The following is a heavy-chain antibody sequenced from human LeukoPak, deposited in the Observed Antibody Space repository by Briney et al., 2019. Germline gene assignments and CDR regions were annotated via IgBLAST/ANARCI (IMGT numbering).Heavy chain of an antibody. J-gene: IGHJ4*02. V-gene: IGHV4-4*07. CDR3: ARVKQYQLLSYYFDY. D-gene: IGHD2-2*01. CDR2: IYTSGST. Sequence: PSETLSLTCTVSGGSISSYYWSWIRQPAGKGLEWIGRIYTSGSTNYNPSLKSRVTMSVDTSKNQFSLKLSSVTAADTAVYYCARVKQYQLLSYYFDYWGQGTLVTVSS. CDR1: GGSISSYY.